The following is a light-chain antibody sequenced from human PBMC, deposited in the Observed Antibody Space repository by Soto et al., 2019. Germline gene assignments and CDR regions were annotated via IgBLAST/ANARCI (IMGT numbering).Light chain of an antibody. CDR3: QQYGSSPPVT. CDR1: QSVSSSY. CDR2: GAS. Sequence: EIVLTQSPGTLSLSPGERATLSCGASQSVSSSYLAWYQQKPGQTPRLLIYGASGRATGIPDRFSGSGSGPDFTLTISRLEPEDFAVYYCQQYGSSPPVTFGQGTRLEIK. J-gene: IGKJ5*01. V-gene: IGKV3-20*01.